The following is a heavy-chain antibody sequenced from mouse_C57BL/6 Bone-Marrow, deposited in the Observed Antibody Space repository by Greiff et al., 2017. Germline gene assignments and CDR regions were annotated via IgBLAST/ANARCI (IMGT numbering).Heavy chain of an antibody. J-gene: IGHJ4*01. V-gene: IGHV1-81*01. Sequence: VQVVESGAELARPGASVKLSCKASGYTFTSYGISWVKQRTGQGLEWIGEIYPRSGNTYYNEKFKGKATLTADKSSSTAYMELRSLTSEDSAVYFCASVGQSGYAMDYWGQGTSVTVSS. CDR1: GYTFTSYG. CDR2: IYPRSGNT. CDR3: ASVGQSGYAMDY. D-gene: IGHD3-3*01.